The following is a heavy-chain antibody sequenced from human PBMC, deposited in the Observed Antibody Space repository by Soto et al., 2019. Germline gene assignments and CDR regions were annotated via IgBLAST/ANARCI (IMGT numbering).Heavy chain of an antibody. Sequence: PSETLSLTCTVSGGSGSNSEYCWVWLRQSPGKGLEWIGNINHTGSTNYNPSLKSPVTISVDTSKNQFSLKLSSVTAADTAVYYCARENYYGSGFAFDIWGQGTMVTVSS. CDR3: ARENYYGSGFAFDI. CDR1: GGSGSNSEYC. CDR2: INHTGST. V-gene: IGHV4-39*02. J-gene: IGHJ3*02. D-gene: IGHD3-10*01.